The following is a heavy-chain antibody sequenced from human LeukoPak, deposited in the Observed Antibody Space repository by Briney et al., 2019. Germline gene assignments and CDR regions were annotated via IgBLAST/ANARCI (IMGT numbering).Heavy chain of an antibody. V-gene: IGHV3-30*18. CDR1: GFTFSSSG. CDR2: ISYDGSTK. D-gene: IGHD3-10*01. J-gene: IGHJ4*02. CDR3: AKSVVLVRGVIPDKGQSGFDY. Sequence: GGSLRLSCAASGFTFSSSGMHWVRQAPGKGVEGVALISYDGSTKYYADSVKGRFTISRDNSKNTLYLQMNSLRAEDTAVYYCAKSVVLVRGVIPDKGQSGFDYWGQGTLVTVSS.